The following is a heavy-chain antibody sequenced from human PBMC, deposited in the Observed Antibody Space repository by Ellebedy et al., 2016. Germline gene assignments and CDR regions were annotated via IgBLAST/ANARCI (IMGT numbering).Heavy chain of an antibody. D-gene: IGHD5-12*01. Sequence: GESLKISXAASGFTFSSYGMHWVRQAPGKGLEWVAVIWYDGSNKYYADSVKGRFTISRDNSKNTLYLQMNSLRAEDTAVYYCARSESEWLRLEVYYFDYWGQGTLVTVSS. CDR2: IWYDGSNK. J-gene: IGHJ4*02. CDR1: GFTFSSYG. V-gene: IGHV3-33*01. CDR3: ARSESEWLRLEVYYFDY.